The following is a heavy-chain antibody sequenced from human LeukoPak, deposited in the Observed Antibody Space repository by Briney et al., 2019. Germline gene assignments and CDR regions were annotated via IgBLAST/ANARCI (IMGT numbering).Heavy chain of an antibody. D-gene: IGHD2-8*01. J-gene: IGHJ4*02. CDR1: GFTFSSSG. CDR2: ISYDGSNK. Sequence: GGSLRLSCAASGFTFSSSGMHWVRQAPGKGLEWVAVISYDGSNKYYADSVKGRFTFSRDNSKNTLYLQMNSLRAEDTAVYYCAKEYCSNSVCHSLDYWGQGALVTVSS. V-gene: IGHV3-30*18. CDR3: AKEYCSNSVCHSLDY.